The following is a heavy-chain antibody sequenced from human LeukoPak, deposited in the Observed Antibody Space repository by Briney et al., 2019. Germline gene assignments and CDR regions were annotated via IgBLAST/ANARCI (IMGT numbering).Heavy chain of an antibody. V-gene: IGHV3-30*04. Sequence: GGSLRLSCAASGFTFNNYAMHWVRQAPGKGLEWVAVISSDGSNKYYADSVKGRFTVSRDSSKNTLYLQMKTLRAEDTAVYYCARDRYGYFAPDYWGQGTLVTVSS. CDR2: ISSDGSNK. CDR3: ARDRYGYFAPDY. D-gene: IGHD5-18*01. CDR1: GFTFNNYA. J-gene: IGHJ4*02.